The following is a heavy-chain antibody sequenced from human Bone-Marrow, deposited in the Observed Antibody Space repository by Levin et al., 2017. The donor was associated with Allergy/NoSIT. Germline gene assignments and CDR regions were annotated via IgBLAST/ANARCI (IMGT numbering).Heavy chain of an antibody. D-gene: IGHD3-22*01. CDR2: ISGSGGST. Sequence: GGSLRLSFAASGFTFSSYAMSWVRQAPGKGLEWVSAISGSGGSTYYADSVKGRFTISRDNSKNTLYLQMNSLRAEDTAVYYCAKDHSHDSSGYQDYWGQGTLVTVSS. CDR3: AKDHSHDSSGYQDY. CDR1: GFTFSSYA. J-gene: IGHJ4*02. V-gene: IGHV3-23*01.